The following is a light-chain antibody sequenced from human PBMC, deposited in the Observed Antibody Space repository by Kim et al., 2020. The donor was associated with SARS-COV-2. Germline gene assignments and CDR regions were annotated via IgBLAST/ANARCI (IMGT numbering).Light chain of an antibody. J-gene: IGKJ5*01. Sequence: IALTQSPGTLSLSPGERATLSCRASQSVTAGYLAWYRQKPGQPPRLLISGTSNRASGIPDRFSGSASGTDFTLTISRLEPEDFAVYYCQQYGSSSITFGQGTRLEIK. V-gene: IGKV3-20*01. CDR3: QQYGSSSIT. CDR2: GTS. CDR1: QSVTAGY.